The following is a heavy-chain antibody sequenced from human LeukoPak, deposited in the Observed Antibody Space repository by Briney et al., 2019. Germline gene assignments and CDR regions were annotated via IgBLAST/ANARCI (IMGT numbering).Heavy chain of an antibody. D-gene: IGHD3-9*01. Sequence: PGGSLRLSCAASGFTFSTYGMSWVRQAPGKGLEWVSAISGSGGSTYYADSVKGRLTISRDNSKNPLYLQMNSLRAEDTAVYYCAKDGGEYYDILTGYYPRLYYMDVWGKGTTVTISS. J-gene: IGHJ6*03. CDR3: AKDGGEYYDILTGYYPRLYYMDV. CDR2: ISGSGGST. V-gene: IGHV3-23*01. CDR1: GFTFSTYG.